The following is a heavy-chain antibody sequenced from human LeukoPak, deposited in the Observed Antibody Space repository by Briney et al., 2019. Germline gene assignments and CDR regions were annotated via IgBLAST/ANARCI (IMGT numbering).Heavy chain of an antibody. Sequence: SSETLSLTCTVSGGSISSSSYYWSWIRQPPGKGLEWIGEIYHSGSTNYNPSLKSRVTISVDKSKNQFSLKLSSVTAADTAVYYCAKGVGDCSGTSCYTRVFDCWGQGTLVTVSS. CDR2: IYHSGST. CDR3: AKGVGDCSGTSCYTRVFDC. V-gene: IGHV4-39*07. CDR1: GGSISSSSYY. D-gene: IGHD2-2*02. J-gene: IGHJ4*02.